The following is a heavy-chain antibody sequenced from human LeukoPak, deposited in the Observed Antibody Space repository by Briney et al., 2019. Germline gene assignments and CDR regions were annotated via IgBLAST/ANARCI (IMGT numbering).Heavy chain of an antibody. CDR2: INPSGGST. CDR3: ARGTSGRSSWFDP. Sequence: ASVKVSCKSYGYTFTSYYMHWVRQAPGQGLEWMGIINPSGGSTSYAQKFQGRVTMTRDMSTSTVYMELSSLRSEDTAAYYCARGTSGRSSWFDPWGQGTLVTVSS. V-gene: IGHV1-46*01. CDR1: GYTFTSYY. D-gene: IGHD3-3*01. J-gene: IGHJ5*02.